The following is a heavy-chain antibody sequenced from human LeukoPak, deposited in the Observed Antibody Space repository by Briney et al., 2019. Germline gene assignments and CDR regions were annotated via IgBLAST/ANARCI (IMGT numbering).Heavy chain of an antibody. J-gene: IGHJ4*02. CDR1: GGSISSYS. Sequence: SETLSLTCTVSGGSISSYSWSWIRQPAGKGLEWIGRMYSSGSTNYNPSLKSRVTMSVDTSKNQFSLKLSSVTAADTAVYYCARWSSGSYYYVDYWGQGTLVTVSS. D-gene: IGHD3-22*01. CDR3: ARWSSGSYYYVDY. V-gene: IGHV4-4*07. CDR2: MYSSGST.